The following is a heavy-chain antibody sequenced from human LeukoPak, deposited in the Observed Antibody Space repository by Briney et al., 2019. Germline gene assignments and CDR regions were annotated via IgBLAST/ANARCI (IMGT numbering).Heavy chain of an antibody. D-gene: IGHD5-18*01. J-gene: IGHJ3*02. CDR1: GFTFSSYE. CDR2: ISGSGWTI. Sequence: GGSLRLSCAASGFTFSSYEMNWVRQAPGKGLEWVSYISGSGWTINYADSVKGRFTVSRDNAKNSLSLQMNSLRAEDTAVYYCAKDFKQLWYAFGIWGQGTMVTVSS. V-gene: IGHV3-48*03. CDR3: AKDFKQLWYAFGI.